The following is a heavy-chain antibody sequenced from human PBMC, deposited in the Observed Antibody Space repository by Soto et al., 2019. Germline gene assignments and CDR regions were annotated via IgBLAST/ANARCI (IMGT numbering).Heavy chain of an antibody. CDR2: INPGNANT. Sequence: QVQLVQSGAEEKKPGASVKVSCTTSGYTFSSYAIHWVRQAPGQGLEWMGWINPGNANTKNSQKLQGRVTVTSDTSASTASMELSSLTSEDTAVYYCARVDGAYWGQGTLVTVSS. CDR3: ARVDGAY. CDR1: GYTFSSYA. V-gene: IGHV1-3*05. D-gene: IGHD2-2*03. J-gene: IGHJ4*02.